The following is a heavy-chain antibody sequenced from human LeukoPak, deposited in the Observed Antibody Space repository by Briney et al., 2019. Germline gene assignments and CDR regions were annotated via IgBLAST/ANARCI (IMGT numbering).Heavy chain of an antibody. CDR3: ARDNDILTGYPGYYYYYMDV. CDR1: GYTFTSYG. CDR2: ISAYNGNT. D-gene: IGHD3-9*01. J-gene: IGHJ6*03. Sequence: ASVKVSCKASGYTFTSYGISWVRQAPGQGLEWMGWISAYNGNTNYAQKLQGRVTMTTDTSTSTAYMELRSLRSDDTAVYYCARDNDILTGYPGYYYYYMDVWGKGTTVTISS. V-gene: IGHV1-18*01.